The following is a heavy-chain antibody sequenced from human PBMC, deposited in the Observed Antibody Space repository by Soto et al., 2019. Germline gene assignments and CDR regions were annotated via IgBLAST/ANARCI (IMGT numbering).Heavy chain of an antibody. Sequence: QVQLVQSGADVKKTGASVKVSCKASAYTFSDYILHWVRQAPGQGLEWMGSINPRNGDAVSAQKFQARIILTRDTSTATAYMELTSLTSPDTAFYYCARHRFTSGSDYFDYWGQGALVTVSS. V-gene: IGHV1-2*02. CDR2: INPRNGDA. D-gene: IGHD6-19*01. J-gene: IGHJ4*02. CDR3: ARHRFTSGSDYFDY. CDR1: AYTFSDYI.